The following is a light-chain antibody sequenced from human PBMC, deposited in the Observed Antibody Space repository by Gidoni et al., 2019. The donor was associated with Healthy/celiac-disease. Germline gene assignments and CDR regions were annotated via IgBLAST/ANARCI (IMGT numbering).Light chain of an antibody. CDR2: SNN. Sequence: QSVLTQPPLASGTPGQRVTISCSGSSSNIGSNYVYWYQQLPGPAPKLLIYSNNQRPSGVPDRFSGSKSGTSASLAISGPRSEDEADYYCAAWDDSLSGLVFGGGTKLTVL. CDR1: SSNIGSNY. J-gene: IGLJ3*02. V-gene: IGLV1-47*02. CDR3: AAWDDSLSGLV.